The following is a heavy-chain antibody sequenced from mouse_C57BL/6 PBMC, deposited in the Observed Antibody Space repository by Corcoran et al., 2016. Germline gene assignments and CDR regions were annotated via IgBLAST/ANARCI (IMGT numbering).Heavy chain of an antibody. V-gene: IGHV9-3*01. CDR3: ARYECGSSYSYAVDN. J-gene: IGHJ4*01. D-gene: IGHD1-1*01. CDR1: GYTFTTYG. Sequence: QIQLVQSGPELKKPGETVKISCKASGYTFTTYGMSWVKQAPGKGLKWMGWINTYSGVPTYADDFKGRFAFSLETSASTAYLQINNLKNEDTATYVCARYECGSSYSYAVDNWGEGTSVTVSA. CDR2: INTYSGVP.